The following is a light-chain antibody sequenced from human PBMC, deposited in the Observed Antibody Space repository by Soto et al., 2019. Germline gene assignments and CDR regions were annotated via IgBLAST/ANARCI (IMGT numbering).Light chain of an antibody. CDR2: GPS. V-gene: IGKV1-33*01. CDR1: QHIITY. J-gene: IGKJ4*01. Sequence: DIQMTQSPSSLSASVGDRPTITCQASQHIITYLNWYQHKPGQPPKLMIYGPSSLQSAVPSSFSGGGSGTNFTLTIRNLQPEDVGTDYCQPYHSVRPLTFGGGTRVDI. CDR3: QPYHSVRPLT.